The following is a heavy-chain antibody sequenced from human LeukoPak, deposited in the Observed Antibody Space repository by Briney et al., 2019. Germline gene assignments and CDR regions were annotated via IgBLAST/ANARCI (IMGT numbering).Heavy chain of an antibody. CDR2: INPNSGGT. V-gene: IGHV1-2*06. CDR3: ARESPEDAFDI. CDR1: GYTFTGYY. Sequence: ASVKVSCKTSGYTFTGYYIHWVRQAPGQGLEWMGRINPNSGGTNFAQKFEDRVTMTRDTSISTAYMELIRLRSDDTAVYFCARESPEDAFDICGQGTMVTVSS. J-gene: IGHJ3*02.